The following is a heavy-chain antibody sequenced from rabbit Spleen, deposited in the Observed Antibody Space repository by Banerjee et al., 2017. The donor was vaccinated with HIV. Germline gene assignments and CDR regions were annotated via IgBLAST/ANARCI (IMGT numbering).Heavy chain of an antibody. Sequence: QEQLVESGGGLVQPGGSLTLSCKASGFDFSAYGMSWVRQAPGKGLEWIGYIDPVFGITYYANWVNGRFSISRENAQNTVFLQMTSLTAADTATYFCARNYVNAFDPWGQGTLVTVS. D-gene: IGHD1-1*01. CDR3: ARNYVNAFDP. CDR2: IDPVFGIT. V-gene: IGHV1S47*01. J-gene: IGHJ2*01. CDR1: GFDFSAYG.